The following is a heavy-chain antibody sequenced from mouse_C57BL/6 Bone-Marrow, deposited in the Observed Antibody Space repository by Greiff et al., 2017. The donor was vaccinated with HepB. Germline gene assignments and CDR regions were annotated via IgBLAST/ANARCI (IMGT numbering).Heavy chain of an antibody. Sequence: QVQLQQPGAELVKPGASVKLSCKASGYTFTSYWMQWVKQRPGQGLEWIGELDPSDSYTNYNQKFKGKATLTVDTSSSTAYMQLSSLTAEDSAVYYCAREGGTGSFAYWGQGTLVTVSA. CDR2: LDPSDSYT. CDR3: AREGGTGSFAY. V-gene: IGHV1-50*01. J-gene: IGHJ3*01. CDR1: GYTFTSYW. D-gene: IGHD4-1*01.